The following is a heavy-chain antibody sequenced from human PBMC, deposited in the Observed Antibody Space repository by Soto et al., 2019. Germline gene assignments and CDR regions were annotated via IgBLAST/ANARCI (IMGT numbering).Heavy chain of an antibody. CDR2: IIPILGIA. Sequence: QVQLVQSGAEVKKPGSSVKVSCKASGGTFSSYTISWVRQAPGQGLEWMGRIIPILGIANYAQKFQGRVTITADKSTSTAYMELSSLRSKDTAVYYCARPAEHCGDYLDDAFDIWGQGTMVTVSS. CDR1: GGTFSSYT. D-gene: IGHD4-17*01. V-gene: IGHV1-69*02. CDR3: ARPAEHCGDYLDDAFDI. J-gene: IGHJ3*02.